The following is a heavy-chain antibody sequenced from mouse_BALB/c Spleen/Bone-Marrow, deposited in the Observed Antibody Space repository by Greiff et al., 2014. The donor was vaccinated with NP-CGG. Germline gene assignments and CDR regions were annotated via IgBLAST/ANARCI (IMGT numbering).Heavy chain of an antibody. CDR2: IRNKANGYTT. CDR3: ARDRGLLRFDY. Sequence: VQLQQSGGGLVQPGGSLRLSCATSGFTFTDYYMSWVRQPPGKALEWVGFIRNKANGYTTEYSASVKGRFTISRDNSQCILYLQMNALRAEDSATYYCARDRGLLRFDYWGQGTTLTVSS. CDR1: GFTFTDYY. D-gene: IGHD2-3*01. V-gene: IGHV7-3*02. J-gene: IGHJ2*01.